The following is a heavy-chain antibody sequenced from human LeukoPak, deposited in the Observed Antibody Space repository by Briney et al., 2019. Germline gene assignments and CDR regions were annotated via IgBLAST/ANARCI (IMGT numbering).Heavy chain of an antibody. Sequence: GGSLRLSCAASGFTFSNYWMTWVRQAPGKGLEWVANIKQDGSEKYYVDSVKGRFTISRDNAKNSLYLQMNSLRAEDTAVYYCARLNYDSSGFPFDYWGQGTLVTVSS. CDR2: IKQDGSEK. CDR1: GFTFSNYW. D-gene: IGHD3-22*01. V-gene: IGHV3-7*01. J-gene: IGHJ4*02. CDR3: ARLNYDSSGFPFDY.